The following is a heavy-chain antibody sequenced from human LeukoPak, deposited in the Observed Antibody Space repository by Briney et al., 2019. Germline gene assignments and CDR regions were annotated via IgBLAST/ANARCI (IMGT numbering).Heavy chain of an antibody. D-gene: IGHD2-21*02. CDR3: AKGGHDFNPFYW. J-gene: IGHJ4*02. Sequence: GGSLRLSCAASGFTFSSYAMSWVRQAPGKGQEWVSAISGSGGSTYYADSVKGRFTISRDNSKNTLYLQMNSLRAEDSAVYYCAKGGHDFNPFYWWGQGTLVTVSS. CDR1: GFTFSSYA. V-gene: IGHV3-23*01. CDR2: ISGSGGST.